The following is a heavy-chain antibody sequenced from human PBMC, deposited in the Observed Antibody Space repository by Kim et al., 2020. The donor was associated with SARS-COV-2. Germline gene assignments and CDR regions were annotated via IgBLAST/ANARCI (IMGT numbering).Heavy chain of an antibody. CDR3: ALVYGSGSYPFDY. J-gene: IGHJ4*02. CDR1: GYTFTGYY. D-gene: IGHD3-10*01. CDR2: INPNSGGT. Sequence: ASVKVSCKASGYTFTGYYMHWVRQAPGQGLEWMGWINPNSGGTNYAQKFQGRVTMTRDTSISTAYMELSRLRSDDTAVYYCALVYGSGSYPFDYWGQGTLVTVSS. V-gene: IGHV1-2*02.